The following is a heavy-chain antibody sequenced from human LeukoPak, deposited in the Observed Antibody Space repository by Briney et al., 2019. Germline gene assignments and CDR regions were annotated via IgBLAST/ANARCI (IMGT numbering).Heavy chain of an antibody. CDR1: GGSISSYY. CDR2: IYYSGST. V-gene: IGHV4-59*01. CDR3: AREVAVAGELRWFDP. Sequence: SETLSLTCTVSGGSISSYYWSWIRQPPGEGLEWIGYIYYSGSTNYNPSLKSRVTISVDTSKNQFSLKLSSVTAADTAVYYCAREVAVAGELRWFDPWGQGTLVTVSS. J-gene: IGHJ5*02. D-gene: IGHD6-19*01.